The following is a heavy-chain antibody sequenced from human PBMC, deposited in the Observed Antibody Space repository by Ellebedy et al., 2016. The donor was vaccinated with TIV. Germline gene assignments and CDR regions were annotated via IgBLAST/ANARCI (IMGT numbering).Heavy chain of an antibody. V-gene: IGHV1-18*01. CDR3: ARDYTSSWRYYYYGMDV. CDR2: ISASNGNT. D-gene: IGHD6-13*01. Sequence: AASVKVSCKASGYTFTSYGISWVRQAPGQGLEWMGWISASNGNTNYAQKLQGRVTMTTDTSTSTAYMELRSLGSDDTAVYYCARDYTSSWRYYYYGMDVWGQGTTVTVSS. J-gene: IGHJ6*02. CDR1: GYTFTSYG.